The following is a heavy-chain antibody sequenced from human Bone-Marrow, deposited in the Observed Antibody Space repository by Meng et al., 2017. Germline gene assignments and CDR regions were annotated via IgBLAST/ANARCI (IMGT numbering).Heavy chain of an antibody. V-gene: IGHV4-31*03. D-gene: IGHD6-6*01. J-gene: IGHJ4*02. CDR3: ARGLRAARPLLFGY. Sequence: QVPLQGAGPGLVNPSPTLSLTCTVSGGSISSGGYYWSWIRQHPGKGLEWIGYIYYSGSTYYNPSLKSRVTISVDTSKNQFSLKLSSVTAADTAVYYCARGLRAARPLLFGYWGQGTLVTVSS. CDR1: GGSISSGGYY. CDR2: IYYSGST.